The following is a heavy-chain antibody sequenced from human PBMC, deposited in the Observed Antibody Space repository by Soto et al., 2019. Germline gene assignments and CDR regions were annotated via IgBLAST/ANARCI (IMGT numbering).Heavy chain of an antibody. CDR3: ARDTRVVAEYYFDY. Sequence: SGGSLRLSCAASGFTFSSYSMNWVRQAPGKGLEWVSSISSSSSYIYYADSVKGRFTISRDNAKNSLYLQMNSLRAEDTAVYYCARDTRVVAEYYFDYWGQGTLVTVSS. V-gene: IGHV3-21*01. CDR2: ISSSSSYI. CDR1: GFTFSSYS. D-gene: IGHD3-22*01. J-gene: IGHJ4*02.